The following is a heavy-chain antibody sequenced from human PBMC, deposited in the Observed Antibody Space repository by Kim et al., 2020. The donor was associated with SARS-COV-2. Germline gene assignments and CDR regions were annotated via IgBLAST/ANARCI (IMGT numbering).Heavy chain of an antibody. CDR1: VFTFSDYY. Sequence: GGSLRLSCTASVFTFSDYYMSWIRQAPGKGLEWISYITIDGNNEYYADSVKGRFSISRDNAKNSLYLQMNSLTGEDTAVYYCAREEAFSKNGLVIWGQGT. V-gene: IGHV3-11*01. CDR3: AREEAFSKNGLVI. J-gene: IGHJ3*02. D-gene: IGHD4-4*01. CDR2: ITIDGNNE.